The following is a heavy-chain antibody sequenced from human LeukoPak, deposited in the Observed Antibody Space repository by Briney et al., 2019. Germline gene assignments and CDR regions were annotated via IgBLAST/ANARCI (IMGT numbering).Heavy chain of an antibody. D-gene: IGHD3-10*01. J-gene: IGHJ4*01. CDR3: ARAAFGERPLAY. Sequence: GGSLRLSCAASGFTFSDYYMTWIRQSPAKGLEWVSYISAGGTTYYAASVKSRFYISRDNAHNSVYLQMNSLRGADTAVYYRARAAFGERPLAYCGHRALVTVSP. CDR1: GFTFSDYY. V-gene: IGHV3-11*01. CDR2: ISAGGTT.